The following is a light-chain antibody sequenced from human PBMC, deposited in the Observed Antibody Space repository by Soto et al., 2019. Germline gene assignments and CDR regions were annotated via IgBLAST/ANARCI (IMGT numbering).Light chain of an antibody. J-gene: IGLJ1*01. CDR1: SSNLGAGYD. Sequence: QSVLTKPPSVSGAPGQGVTISCTGSSSNLGAGYDVHWYQQLPGAAPKLLIYANNKRPSGVLDRFSGSKSGTSASLAISGLQAEDEADYYCISYTGSDTSYVFGTGTKLTVL. V-gene: IGLV1-40*01. CDR3: ISYTGSDTSYV. CDR2: ANN.